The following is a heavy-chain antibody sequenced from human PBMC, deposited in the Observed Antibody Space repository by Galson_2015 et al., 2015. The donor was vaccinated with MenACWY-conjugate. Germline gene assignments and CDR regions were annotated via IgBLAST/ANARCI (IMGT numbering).Heavy chain of an antibody. J-gene: IGHJ4*02. D-gene: IGHD3/OR15-3a*01. V-gene: IGHV3-21*01. CDR1: GFTFNTYT. Sequence: SLRLSCAASGFTFNTYTMNWVRQAPGEGLEWVSSITSGSDYIYYADSVKGRFTVSRDNAENSMYLQMNSPRPEDTAVYYCARESVAWYFGLDYWGQGTLVPVSS. CDR2: ITSGSDYI. CDR3: ARESVAWYFGLDY.